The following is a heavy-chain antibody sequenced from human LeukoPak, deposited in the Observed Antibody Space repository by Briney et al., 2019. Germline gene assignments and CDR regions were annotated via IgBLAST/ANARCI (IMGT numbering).Heavy chain of an antibody. J-gene: IGHJ4*02. CDR1: GYTFTGYY. CDR2: INPNSGGT. Sequence: EASVKVSCKASGYTFTGYYIHWVRQAPGQGLELMGWINPNSGGTNYAQKFQGGVTMTRDTSISTAYMELSRLISDDTAVYYCAKEYSSGWSRFDYWGQGTLVTVSS. D-gene: IGHD6-19*01. V-gene: IGHV1-2*02. CDR3: AKEYSSGWSRFDY.